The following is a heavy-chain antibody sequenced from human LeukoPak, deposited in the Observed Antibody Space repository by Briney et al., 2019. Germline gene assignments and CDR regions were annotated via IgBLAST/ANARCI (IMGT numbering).Heavy chain of an antibody. V-gene: IGHV4-59*01. CDR1: GGFIGSYY. Sequence: PSETLSLTCTVSGGFIGSYYWSWIRQPPGKGLEWIGYIYYSGSTNYNPSLKSRVTISVDTSKNQFSLKLTSVTAADTAVYYCARDRNRGAVAGRGWFDPWGQGTLVTVSS. J-gene: IGHJ5*02. CDR2: IYYSGST. D-gene: IGHD6-19*01. CDR3: ARDRNRGAVAGRGWFDP.